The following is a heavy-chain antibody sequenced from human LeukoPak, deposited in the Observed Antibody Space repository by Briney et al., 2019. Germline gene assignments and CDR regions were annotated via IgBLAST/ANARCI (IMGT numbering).Heavy chain of an antibody. D-gene: IGHD2-15*01. V-gene: IGHV4-59*01. CDR2: IYYSGST. Sequence: PSETLSLTCTVSGGSISSYYWSWIRQPPGKGLEWIGYIYYSGSTNYNPSLKSRVTISVDTSKNQFSLKLSSVTAADTAVYYCARRGRALYCSGGSCYDHWGQGTLVTVSS. CDR3: ARRGRALYCSGGSCYDH. CDR1: GGSISSYY. J-gene: IGHJ4*02.